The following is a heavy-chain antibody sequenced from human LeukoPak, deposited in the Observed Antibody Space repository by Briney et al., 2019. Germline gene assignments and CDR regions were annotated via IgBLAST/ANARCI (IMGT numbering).Heavy chain of an antibody. CDR3: ASGGRSGYYNWFDP. CDR1: GGSFSGYY. CDR2: INHSGST. J-gene: IGHJ5*02. Sequence: SETLSLTCAVYGGSFSGYYWSWIRQPPGEGLEWIGEINHSGSTNYNPSLKSRVTISVDTSKNQFSLKLSSVTAADTAVYYCASGGRSGYYNWFDPWGQGTLVTVSS. D-gene: IGHD3-3*01. V-gene: IGHV4-34*01.